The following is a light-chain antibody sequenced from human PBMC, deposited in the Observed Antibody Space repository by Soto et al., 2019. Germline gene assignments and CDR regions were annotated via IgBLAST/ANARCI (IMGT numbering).Light chain of an antibody. CDR2: GAS. CDR1: QSVSNNY. V-gene: IGKV3-20*01. J-gene: IGKJ4*01. Sequence: IVLTQPQGTLALSPGDRHTLSCNHSQSVSNNYLAWYQQKPGQAPRLLIYGASSRATGIPDRFSGSRSGTEFTLTISRLEPEDFALYYCQQYGNSPLTFGGGTKVDIK. CDR3: QQYGNSPLT.